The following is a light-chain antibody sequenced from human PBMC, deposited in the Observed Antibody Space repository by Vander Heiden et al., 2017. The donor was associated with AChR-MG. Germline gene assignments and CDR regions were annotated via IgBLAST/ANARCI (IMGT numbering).Light chain of an antibody. Sequence: EIVLTQSPATLSLSPGDRATLSCRASQSVNTFLAWYQQKPGQAPRLLIYDVSDRATGIPARFSGSGSGTDFTLTISSLEPEDFAVYYCQQRTKWPRTFGQGVKVEI. J-gene: IGKJ1*01. CDR1: QSVNTF. CDR2: DVS. V-gene: IGKV3-11*01. CDR3: QQRTKWPRT.